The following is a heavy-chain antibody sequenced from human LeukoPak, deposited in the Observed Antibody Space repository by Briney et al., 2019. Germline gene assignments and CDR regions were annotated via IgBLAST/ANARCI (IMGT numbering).Heavy chain of an antibody. V-gene: IGHV3-30*19. Sequence: GGSLRLSCAASGFTFSSFGMHWVRQAPGKGLEWGAVISYDGSNKYYADSVKGRFTVSRGNSKNTLYLQMNSLRAEDTAVYYCARDRFLAATAFDYWGQGTLVTVSS. CDR2: ISYDGSNK. CDR3: ARDRFLAATAFDY. J-gene: IGHJ4*02. CDR1: GFTFSSFG. D-gene: IGHD3-3*01.